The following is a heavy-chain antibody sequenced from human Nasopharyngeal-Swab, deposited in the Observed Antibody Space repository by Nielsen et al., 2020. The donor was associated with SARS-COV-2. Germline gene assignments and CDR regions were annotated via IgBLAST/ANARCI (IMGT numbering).Heavy chain of an antibody. CDR2: ISSSSSYI. Sequence: GESLKISCAASGFTFSSYSMNWVHQAPGKGLEWVSSISSSSSYIYYADSVKGRFTISRDNAKNSLYLQMNSLRAEDTAVYYCARDQGYSYGYYYYYMDVWGKGTTVTVSS. V-gene: IGHV3-21*01. J-gene: IGHJ6*03. CDR3: ARDQGYSYGYYYYYMDV. CDR1: GFTFSSYS. D-gene: IGHD5-18*01.